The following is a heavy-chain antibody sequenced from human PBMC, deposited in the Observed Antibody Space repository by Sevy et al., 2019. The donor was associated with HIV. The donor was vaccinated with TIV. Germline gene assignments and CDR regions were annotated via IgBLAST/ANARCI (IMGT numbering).Heavy chain of an antibody. D-gene: IGHD2-21*02. J-gene: IGHJ3*02. CDR2: ISSSSSSI. CDR1: GFTFSSYS. CDR3: ARDGESIVVVTAIQVGAFDI. V-gene: IGHV3-48*02. Sequence: GGSLRLSCAASGFTFSSYSMNWVRQAPGKGLEWVSYISSSSSSIYYADSVKGRFTISRDNAKNSLYLQMNSLRDEDTAVYYYARDGESIVVVTAIQVGAFDIWGQGTMVTVSS.